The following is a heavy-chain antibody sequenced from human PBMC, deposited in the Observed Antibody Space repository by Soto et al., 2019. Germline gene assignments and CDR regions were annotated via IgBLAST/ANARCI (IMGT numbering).Heavy chain of an antibody. CDR2: MSSSGGSI. CDR1: GFTFSSYG. Sequence: GGSLRLSCAASGFTFSSYGMSWVRQAPGKGLEWVSGMSSSGGSIYYADSVKGRFTISRDKTKNTLFLRMNRPRVEDTAVYYCMRPAPRGRHYFYFGMDVWGQGTTVTVSS. D-gene: IGHD3-10*01. V-gene: IGHV3-23*01. J-gene: IGHJ6*02. CDR3: MRPAPRGRHYFYFGMDV.